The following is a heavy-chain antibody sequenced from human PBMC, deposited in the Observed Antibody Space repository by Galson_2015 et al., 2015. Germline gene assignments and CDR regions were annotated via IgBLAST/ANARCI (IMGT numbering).Heavy chain of an antibody. CDR3: ARLMSTGYYKDC. J-gene: IGHJ4*02. V-gene: IGHV4-4*07. D-gene: IGHD3-9*01. CDR2: IYTSGST. Sequence: ETLSLTCTVSGGSINSYYWSWIRQPAGKGLEWIGRIYTSGSTRYNPSLKSRVTMSVDTSKNQFSLKLSSVTAADTAVYYCARLMSTGYYKDCWGQGTLVTVSS. CDR1: GGSINSYY.